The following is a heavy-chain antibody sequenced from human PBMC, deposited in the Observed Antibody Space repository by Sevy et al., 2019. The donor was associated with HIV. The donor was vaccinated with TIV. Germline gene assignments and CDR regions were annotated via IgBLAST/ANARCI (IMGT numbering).Heavy chain of an antibody. J-gene: IGHJ5*02. D-gene: IGHD6-6*01. V-gene: IGHV4-34*01. CDR3: ARSIAARPSNPGSRGNWFDP. CDR2: INHSGST. CDR1: GGSFSGYY. Sequence: SETLSLTCAVYGGSFSGYYWSWIRQPPGKGLEWIGEINHSGSTNYNPSLKSRVTISVDTSKNQFSLKLSSVTAADTAVYYCARSIAARPSNPGSRGNWFDPWGQGTLVTVSS.